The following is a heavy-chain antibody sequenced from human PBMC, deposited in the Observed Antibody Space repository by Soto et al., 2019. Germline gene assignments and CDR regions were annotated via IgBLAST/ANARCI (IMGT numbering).Heavy chain of an antibody. CDR3: ARGRGYSYGYLHYGMDV. J-gene: IGHJ6*02. CDR2: INHSGST. CDR1: GGSFSGYY. Sequence: SETLSLTCAVYGGSFSGYYWSWIRQPPGKGLEWIGEINHSGSTNYNPSLKSRVTISVDTSKNQFSLKLSSVTAADTAVYYCARGRGYSYGYLHYGMDVWGQGTTVTVSS. D-gene: IGHD5-18*01. V-gene: IGHV4-34*01.